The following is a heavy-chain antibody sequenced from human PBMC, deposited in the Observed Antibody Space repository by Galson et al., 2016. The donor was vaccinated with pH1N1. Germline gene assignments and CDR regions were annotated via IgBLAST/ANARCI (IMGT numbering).Heavy chain of an antibody. CDR3: ARDLARQHDS. J-gene: IGHJ4*02. CDR2: IDPRGGT. Sequence: SVKVSCKASGYIFTSYYIHWVRQAPGQGLEWLGVIDPRGGTTYAQKFHGRVTMTSDTSTNTVPLELSSLKSDDTAVSFCARDLARQHDSWGQGTLVTVSS. V-gene: IGHV1-46*01. CDR1: GYIFTSYY.